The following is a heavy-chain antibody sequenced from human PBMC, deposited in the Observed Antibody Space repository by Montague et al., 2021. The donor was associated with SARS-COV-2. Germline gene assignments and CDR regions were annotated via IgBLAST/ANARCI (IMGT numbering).Heavy chain of an antibody. CDR2: ISAYNGNT. V-gene: IGHV1-18*01. J-gene: IGHJ3*02. D-gene: IGHD6-19*01. CDR1: GYTFTSYG. Sequence: SVKVSCKASGYTFTSYGISWVRQAPGQGLEWMGWISAYNGNTNYAQKLQGRVSMTTDTSTSTAYMELRSLRSDDTAVYYCASSVAGTGAFDIWGQGTMVTVSS. CDR3: ASSVAGTGAFDI.